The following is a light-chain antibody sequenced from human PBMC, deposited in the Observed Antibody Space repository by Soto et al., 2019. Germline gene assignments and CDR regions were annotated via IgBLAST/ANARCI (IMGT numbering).Light chain of an antibody. CDR3: QQYDNFLS. Sequence: DIQMTQSPSTLSASVGDRAIITCRASQSISTWVAWYQQKPGKAPKLLISKASSLESGVTSRFSGSGSGTEFTLTISSLQPDDFATYYCQQYDNFLSFGGGTKVDIK. CDR1: QSISTW. V-gene: IGKV1-5*03. J-gene: IGKJ4*01. CDR2: KAS.